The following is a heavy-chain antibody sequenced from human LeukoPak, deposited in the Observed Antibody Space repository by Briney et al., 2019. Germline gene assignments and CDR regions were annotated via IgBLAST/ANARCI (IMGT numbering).Heavy chain of an antibody. CDR2: IYYSGIT. CDR1: GDSISTSSYY. D-gene: IGHD3-16*01. Sequence: PSATLSLTCTVSGDSISTSSYYWGWVRQTPGKGVEWLGSIYYSGITHYNPSLKSRLTIYVDTSRNQFSLHLFSVTAADTAAFYCARSDYYDYRQIDYWGQGTLVTVSS. CDR3: ARSDYYDYRQIDY. V-gene: IGHV4-39*01. J-gene: IGHJ4*02.